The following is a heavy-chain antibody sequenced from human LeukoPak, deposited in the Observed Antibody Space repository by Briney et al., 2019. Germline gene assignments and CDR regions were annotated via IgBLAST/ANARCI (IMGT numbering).Heavy chain of an antibody. Sequence: GGSLRLSCAASGFTFSSYAMSWVRQAPGKGLEWVSAISGSGGSTYYADSVKGRFTISRDNSKNTVYLQMNSLRAEDTAVYYCASPARDPVAGKAFDIWGQGTMVTVSS. D-gene: IGHD6-19*01. V-gene: IGHV3-23*01. CDR2: ISGSGGST. CDR3: ASPARDPVAGKAFDI. CDR1: GFTFSSYA. J-gene: IGHJ3*02.